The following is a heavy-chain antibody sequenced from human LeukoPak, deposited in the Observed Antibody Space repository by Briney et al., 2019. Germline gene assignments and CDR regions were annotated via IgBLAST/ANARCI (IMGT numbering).Heavy chain of an antibody. CDR1: GGSISSYY. J-gene: IGHJ6*02. V-gene: IGHV4-59*08. CDR2: ISYSGTP. Sequence: SETLSLTCTVSGGSISSYYWSWIRQPPGKGLEWVGYISYSGTPTYNPSLRGRVTISLDPSKTHFSLRLSSVTAADTAVYYCARQRTAPPIYEYYGMDVWGQGTTVTVSS. D-gene: IGHD3-9*01. CDR3: ARQRTAPPIYEYYGMDV.